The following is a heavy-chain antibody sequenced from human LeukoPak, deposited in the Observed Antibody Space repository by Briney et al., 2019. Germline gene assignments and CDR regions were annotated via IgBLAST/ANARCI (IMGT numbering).Heavy chain of an antibody. D-gene: IGHD3-22*01. CDR3: ARVGGDPYYYDSSGYYHPGGFDY. V-gene: IGHV1-69*13. Sequence: GASVTVSCKASGGTFSSYAISWVRQAPGQGLEWMGGIIPIFGTANYAQKFQGRVTITADESTSTAYMELSSLRSEDTAVYYCARVGGDPYYYDSSGYYHPGGFDYWGQGTLVTVSS. CDR2: IIPIFGTA. CDR1: GGTFSSYA. J-gene: IGHJ4*02.